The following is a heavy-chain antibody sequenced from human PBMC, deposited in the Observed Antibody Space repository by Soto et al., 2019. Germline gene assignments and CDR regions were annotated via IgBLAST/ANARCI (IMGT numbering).Heavy chain of an antibody. CDR2: IFHSGHA. CDR3: LREYASSLPFDH. Sequence: SETLSLTCTVSGGSMRNVYLSWIRQPPGKGLEWVGFIFHSGHAKYNPDLKNRVTISIDTPKSQFSLILDSVTTVDAAVYFCLREYASSLPFDHWGLGTLVTVSS. V-gene: IGHV4-59*01. D-gene: IGHD2-2*01. J-gene: IGHJ4*01. CDR1: GGSMRNVY.